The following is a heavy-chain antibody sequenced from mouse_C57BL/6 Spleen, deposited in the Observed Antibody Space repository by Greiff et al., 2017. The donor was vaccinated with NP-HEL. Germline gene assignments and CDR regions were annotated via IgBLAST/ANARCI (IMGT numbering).Heavy chain of an antibody. CDR3: ARHEIYYGDMDY. CDR2: FYPGSGSI. J-gene: IGHJ4*01. D-gene: IGHD2-1*01. CDR1: GYTFTEYT. V-gene: IGHV1-62-2*01. Sequence: QVQLQQSGAELVKPGASVKLSCKASGYTFTEYTIHWVKQRSGQGLEWIGCFYPGSGSIQSNEKFKDKAPLTADKSSSTVYMETSRLTAEYSAVYVCARHEIYYGDMDYWGQGTSVTVSS.